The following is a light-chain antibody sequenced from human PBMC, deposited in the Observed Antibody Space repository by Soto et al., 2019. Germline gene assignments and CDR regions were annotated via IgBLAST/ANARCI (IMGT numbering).Light chain of an antibody. Sequence: EIVLTQSPATLSLSPGERATLSCGASQSVRSSYLAWYQQKPGLAPRLLIYATSSRATGIPDRFSGSGSGTDFTLTISSLEPEDFAVYYCQQFGRYPLTFGGGTKVDIK. CDR1: QSVRSSY. V-gene: IGKV3D-20*01. CDR3: QQFGRYPLT. J-gene: IGKJ4*01. CDR2: ATS.